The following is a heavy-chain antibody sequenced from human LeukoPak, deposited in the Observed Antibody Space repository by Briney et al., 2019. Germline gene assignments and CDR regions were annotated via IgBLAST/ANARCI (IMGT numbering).Heavy chain of an antibody. CDR3: AKSGTRLRLGLDY. J-gene: IGHJ4*02. D-gene: IGHD1-14*01. CDR1: GFTFSSYA. V-gene: IGHV3-23*01. Sequence: GGSLRLSCAASGFTFSSYAMSWVRQAPGKGLEWVSDISDSGGSTYYADSVKGRFTISRDNSKNTLYLQMNSLRADDTAVYYCAKSGTRLRLGLDYWGQGTLVTVSS. CDR2: ISDSGGST.